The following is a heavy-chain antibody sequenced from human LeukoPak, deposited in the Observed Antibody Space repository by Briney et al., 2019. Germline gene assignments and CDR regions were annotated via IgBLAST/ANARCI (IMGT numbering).Heavy chain of an antibody. Sequence: PSETLSLTCTVSGGSISSSSYYWGWIRQPPGKGLEWSGSIYYSGSTYYNPSLKSRVTISVDTSKNQFSLKLSSVTAADTAVYYCARTPYDFWSGYWRTQFDYWGQGTLVTVSS. D-gene: IGHD3-3*01. CDR3: ARTPYDFWSGYWRTQFDY. V-gene: IGHV4-39*01. J-gene: IGHJ4*02. CDR1: GGSISSSSYY. CDR2: IYYSGST.